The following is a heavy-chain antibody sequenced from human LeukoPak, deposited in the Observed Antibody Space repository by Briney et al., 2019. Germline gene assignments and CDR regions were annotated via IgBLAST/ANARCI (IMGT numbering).Heavy chain of an antibody. D-gene: IGHD3-22*01. V-gene: IGHV4-4*07. CDR2: IYTSGST. J-gene: IGHJ4*02. CDR1: GGSISSYY. CDR3: ARDRGGKYYYDSSGYYSPYYFDY. Sequence: SETLSLTCTVSGGSISSYYWSWIRQPAGKGLEWIGRIYTSGSTNYNPSLKSRVTMSVDTSKNQFSLKLSSVTAADTAVYYCARDRGGKYYYDSSGYYSPYYFDYWGQGTLVTVSS.